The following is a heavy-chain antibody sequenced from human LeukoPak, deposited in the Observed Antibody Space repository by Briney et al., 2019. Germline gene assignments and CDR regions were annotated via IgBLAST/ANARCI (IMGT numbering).Heavy chain of an antibody. CDR2: IYYSGST. J-gene: IGHJ4*01. Sequence: KASETLSLTCTVSGGSISSYYWSWIRQPPGKGLEWIGYIYYSGSTNYNPSLKSRVTISVDTSKNQFSLKLSSVTAADTAVYYCAGSYGSGSKIDYWGQGTLVTVSS. CDR3: AGSYGSGSKIDY. V-gene: IGHV4-59*01. D-gene: IGHD3-10*01. CDR1: GGSISSYY.